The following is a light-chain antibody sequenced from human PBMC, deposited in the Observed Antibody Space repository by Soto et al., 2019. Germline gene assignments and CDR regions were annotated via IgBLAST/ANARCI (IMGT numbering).Light chain of an antibody. V-gene: IGLV2-14*01. J-gene: IGLJ1*01. CDR3: TSYTSSITLYV. CDR2: DVR. Sequence: QSVLTQPASVSGSPGQSITISCTGTSSDVGGYNYVSWYQQHPGKAPKLMIYDVRNRASGASNRFSGSKSGNTASLTISGLQAEDEADYYCTSYTSSITLYVFGTGTNLTVL. CDR1: SSDVGGYNY.